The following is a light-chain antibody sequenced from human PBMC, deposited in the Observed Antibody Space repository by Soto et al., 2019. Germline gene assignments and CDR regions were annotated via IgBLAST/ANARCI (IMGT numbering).Light chain of an antibody. CDR3: QQGNNCRIFT. V-gene: IGKV3-11*01. CDR2: TTS. J-gene: IGKJ3*01. CDR1: QSVSKS. Sequence: EIVLTQSPATLSLSPGDRSTLSCRASQSVSKSLAWYQQKPGQAPRLLIYTTSNRATGIPARFSGSGSRTDFTLTIRSLEPEDFAVYYCQQGNNCRIFTFGTGSKVDI.